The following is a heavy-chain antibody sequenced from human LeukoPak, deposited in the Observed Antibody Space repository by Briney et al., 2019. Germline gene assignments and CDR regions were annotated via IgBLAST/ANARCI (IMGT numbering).Heavy chain of an antibody. V-gene: IGHV4-61*02. D-gene: IGHD2-2*02. CDR1: GGYISSGSYY. Sequence: SETLSLTFTVSGGYISSGSYYWSWIRQPAGKGLEWIGRIYTSGSTNYNPSLQSRVTISVDTFKNQFSLKLSSVTAADTAVYYCAGAPAIYMAFDIWGQGTMVTVSS. CDR3: AGAPAIYMAFDI. CDR2: IYTSGST. J-gene: IGHJ3*02.